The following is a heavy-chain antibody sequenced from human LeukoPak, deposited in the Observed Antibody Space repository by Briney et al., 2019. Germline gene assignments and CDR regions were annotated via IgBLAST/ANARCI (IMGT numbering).Heavy chain of an antibody. CDR1: GYTFTGYY. D-gene: IGHD3-16*01. J-gene: IGHJ6*03. V-gene: IGHV1-2*02. CDR2: INPNSGGT. CDR3: ARDLIPATLYYYYYYMDV. Sequence: GASVKVSCKASGYTFTGYYMHWVRHAPGQGLEWMGWINPNSGGTNYAQKFQGRVTMTRDTSISTAYMELSRLRSDDTAVYYCARDLIPATLYYYYYYMDVWGKGTTVTVSS.